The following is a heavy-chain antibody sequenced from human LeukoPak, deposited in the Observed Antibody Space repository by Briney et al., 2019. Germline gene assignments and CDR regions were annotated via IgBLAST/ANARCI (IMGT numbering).Heavy chain of an antibody. V-gene: IGHV3-66*01. CDR2: IYSGGST. CDR3: AREGVSGSYYFDY. Sequence: GGSLRLSCAASGFTVSSNYMSWVRQAPGKGLEWVSVIYSGGSTYYADSVKGRFTISSDNSKNTLYLQMNSLRAEDTAVYYCAREGVSGSYYFDYWGQGTLVTVSS. CDR1: GFTVSSNY. J-gene: IGHJ4*02. D-gene: IGHD2-15*01.